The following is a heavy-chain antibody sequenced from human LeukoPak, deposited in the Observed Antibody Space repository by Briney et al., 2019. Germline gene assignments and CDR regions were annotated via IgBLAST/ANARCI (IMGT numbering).Heavy chain of an antibody. CDR1: GFTFDDYA. CDR3: AKDMVGEYYDFWSGYYISHAFDI. J-gene: IGHJ3*02. V-gene: IGHV3-9*01. CDR2: ISWNSGSI. D-gene: IGHD3-3*01. Sequence: GGSLRLSCAASGFTFDDYAMHWVRQAPGKGLEWVSGISWNSGSIGYADSVKGRFTISRDNAKNSLYLQMNGLRAEDTALYYCAKDMVGEYYDFWSGYYISHAFDIWGQGTMVTVSS.